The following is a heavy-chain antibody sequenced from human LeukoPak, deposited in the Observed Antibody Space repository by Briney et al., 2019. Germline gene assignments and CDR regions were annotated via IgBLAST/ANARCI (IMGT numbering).Heavy chain of an antibody. V-gene: IGHV4-4*07. CDR3: ARVPRGSTVGTLPYFYYYMDV. Sequence: SETLSLTCTVSGGSINNYYWSWIRQPAGKGLEWIGRIYNSWTTNYNPSLKSRVTISVDTSKNQFSLRLSSVTAADTAVYYCARVPRGSTVGTLPYFYYYMDVWGKGTTVIVSS. CDR1: GGSINNYY. CDR2: IYNSWTT. D-gene: IGHD1-26*01. J-gene: IGHJ6*03.